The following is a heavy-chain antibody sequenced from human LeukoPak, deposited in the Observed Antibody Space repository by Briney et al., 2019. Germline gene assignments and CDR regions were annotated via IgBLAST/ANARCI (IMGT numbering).Heavy chain of an antibody. D-gene: IGHD3-10*01. CDR3: ARGGAMDV. CDR1: GYTFSSYD. J-gene: IGHJ6*03. Sequence: ASVKVSCKASGYTFSSYDINWVRQATGQGLEHMGWMNPNSGDTGYAQKFQGRVSITRNTSISTAYMELSSLRSEDTAMYYCARGGAMDVWGKGTTVTVSS. V-gene: IGHV1-8*03. CDR2: MNPNSGDT.